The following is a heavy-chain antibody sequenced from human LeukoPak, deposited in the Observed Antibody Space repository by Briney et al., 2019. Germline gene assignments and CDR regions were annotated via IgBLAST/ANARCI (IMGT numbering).Heavy chain of an antibody. CDR2: IYYSGST. V-gene: IGHV4-59*01. Sequence: PSETLSLTCTVSGGSISSYYWSWIRQPPGKGLEWVGYIYYSGSTNYNPSLKSRVTISVETSKNQFSLKLSSVTAADTAVYYCARVAGIQLWLDYWGQGTLVTVSS. CDR3: ARVAGIQLWLDY. CDR1: GGSISSYY. J-gene: IGHJ4*02. D-gene: IGHD5-18*01.